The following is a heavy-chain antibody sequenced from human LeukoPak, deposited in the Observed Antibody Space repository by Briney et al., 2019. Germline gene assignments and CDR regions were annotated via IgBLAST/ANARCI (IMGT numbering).Heavy chain of an antibody. Sequence: GGSLRLSCAASGFTFSSYWMHWVRQAPGKGLVWVSRINSDGSSTSYADSAKGRFTISRDNAKNTLYLQMNSLRAEDTAVYYCARDLYCSGGSCYSGDWFDPWGQGTLVTVSS. J-gene: IGHJ5*02. CDR2: INSDGSST. V-gene: IGHV3-74*01. CDR3: ARDLYCSGGSCYSGDWFDP. CDR1: GFTFSSYW. D-gene: IGHD2-15*01.